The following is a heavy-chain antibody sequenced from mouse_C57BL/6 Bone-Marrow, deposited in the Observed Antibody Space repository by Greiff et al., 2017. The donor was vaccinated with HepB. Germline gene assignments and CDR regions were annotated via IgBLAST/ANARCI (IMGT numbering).Heavy chain of an antibody. CDR1: GYTFTDYE. CDR2: IDPETGGT. J-gene: IGHJ2*01. V-gene: IGHV1-15*01. Sequence: QVQLKQSGAELVRPGASVTLSCKASGYTFTDYEMHWVKQTPVHGLEWIGAIDPETGGTAYNQKFKGKAILTADKSSGTAYMELRSLTSEDSAVYYCTGSPGVDFDYWGQGTTLTVSS. CDR3: TGSPGVDFDY.